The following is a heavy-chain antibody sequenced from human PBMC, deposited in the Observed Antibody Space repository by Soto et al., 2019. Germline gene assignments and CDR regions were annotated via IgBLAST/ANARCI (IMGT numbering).Heavy chain of an antibody. CDR2: ISSTSSYI. Sequence: EVQLVESGGGLVKPGGSLRVSCAASGFTFSAYSMNWVRQAPGKGLEWVSSISSTSSYIYYADSVKGRFTISRDNAKNSLYLQMSSLRAEDTAVYYCERDSLVWFGELTFAYWGQGTLVTVSS. D-gene: IGHD3-10*01. J-gene: IGHJ4*02. CDR1: GFTFSAYS. CDR3: ERDSLVWFGELTFAY. V-gene: IGHV3-21*01.